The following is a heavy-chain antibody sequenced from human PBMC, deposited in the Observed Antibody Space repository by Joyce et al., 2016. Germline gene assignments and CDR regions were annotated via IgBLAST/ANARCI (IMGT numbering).Heavy chain of an antibody. CDR2: IYYSGGT. J-gene: IGHJ4*02. V-gene: IGHV4-59*08. Sequence: QVQLQESGPGLVKPSETLSLTCTVSGGSISSYYWSWIRQPPGKGLEWIGYIYYSGGTTYNPSLKSRVTISVVTSKNQFSLKLSSVTAADTAVYYCARGRPTRRYFDYWGQGTLVTVSS. CDR1: GGSISSYY. CDR3: ARGRPTRRYFDY.